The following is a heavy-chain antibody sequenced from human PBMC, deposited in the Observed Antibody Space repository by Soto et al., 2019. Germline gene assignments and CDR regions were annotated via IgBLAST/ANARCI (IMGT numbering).Heavy chain of an antibody. D-gene: IGHD2-15*01. CDR2: IFYSGSA. Sequence: QLQLQESGPGLVKPSETLSLTCTVSGGSISSSSYYWGWIRQPPGKGLEWIGSIFYSGSAYYTPSLKSRDTIAVDTSKNQFSLKLSSVTAADTAVYYCARLSRYCTGGSCYPEDFDYWGQGTLVTVSS. J-gene: IGHJ4*02. V-gene: IGHV4-39*01. CDR1: GGSISSSSYY. CDR3: ARLSRYCTGGSCYPEDFDY.